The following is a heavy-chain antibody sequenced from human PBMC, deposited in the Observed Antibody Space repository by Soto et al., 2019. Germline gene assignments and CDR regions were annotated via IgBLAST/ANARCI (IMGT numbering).Heavy chain of an antibody. CDR2: IRSKAYGGTT. Sequence: EVQLVESGGGLVQPGRSLRLSCTASGLTFGDYAMSWFRQAPGKGLEWVGFIRSKAYGGTTEYAASVKGRFTISRDDSKSIAYLQMSSLKTEDTAVYYCTRDRLDLGPYYYYYMDVWGKGPTVSVSS. V-gene: IGHV3-49*03. CDR3: TRDRLDLGPYYYYYMDV. J-gene: IGHJ6*03. D-gene: IGHD4-17*01. CDR1: GLTFGDYA.